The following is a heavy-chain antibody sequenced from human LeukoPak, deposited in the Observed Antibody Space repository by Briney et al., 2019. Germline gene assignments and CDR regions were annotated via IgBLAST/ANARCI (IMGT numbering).Heavy chain of an antibody. CDR1: GFIFSNYG. J-gene: IGHJ4*02. Sequence: GGSLRLSCAASGFIFSNYGMSWVRQAPGKGLEWVSGMSSSGGRTYYAESVKGRFTISRDNSKNTLYLQMNSLRAEDTAVYYCAKDKQQLANFDYWGQGILVTVSS. D-gene: IGHD6-13*01. CDR3: AKDKQQLANFDY. V-gene: IGHV3-23*01. CDR2: MSSSGGRT.